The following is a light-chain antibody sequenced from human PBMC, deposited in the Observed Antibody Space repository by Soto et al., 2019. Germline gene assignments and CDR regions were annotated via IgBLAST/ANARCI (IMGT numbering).Light chain of an antibody. CDR3: SSSAGNNNLV. CDR1: SSDVGGYNY. V-gene: IGLV2-8*01. Sequence: ALTQPPSASGSPGQSVTISCTGTSSDVGGYNYVSWYQHHPGKAPKLMIFEVNKRPSGVPDRFSGSKSGNTASLTVSGLQAEDEADYYCSSSAGNNNLVFGTGTKVTVL. CDR2: EVN. J-gene: IGLJ1*01.